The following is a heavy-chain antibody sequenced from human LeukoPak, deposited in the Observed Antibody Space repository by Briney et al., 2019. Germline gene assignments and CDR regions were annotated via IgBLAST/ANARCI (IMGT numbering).Heavy chain of an antibody. D-gene: IGHD6-13*01. J-gene: IGHJ6*03. CDR1: GYTFNTYY. Sequence: SVNVPYKDSGYTFNTYYILGLRPAPGQELAWMGWINPNSGGTNYAQNPQGRVNITSDTSLSPAYMELDSLSSDDPGVYYCARDQGGESGSWPTDMDVWGKGTTVTVSS. CDR2: INPNSGGT. V-gene: IGHV1-2*02. CDR3: ARDQGGESGSWPTDMDV.